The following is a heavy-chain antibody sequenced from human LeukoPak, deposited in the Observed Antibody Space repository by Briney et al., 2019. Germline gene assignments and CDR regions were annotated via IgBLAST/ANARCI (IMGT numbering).Heavy chain of an antibody. CDR1: GFTFDDYT. D-gene: IGHD6-19*01. CDR2: ISWNSGSI. J-gene: IGHJ4*02. CDR3: AKDPYSSGWSSLDY. Sequence: GGSPRLSCAASGFTFDDYTMHWVRQAPGKGLEWVSGISWNSGSIGYADSVKGRFTISRDNAKNSLYLQMNSLRAEDTALYYCAKDPYSSGWSSLDYWGQGTLVTVSS. V-gene: IGHV3-9*01.